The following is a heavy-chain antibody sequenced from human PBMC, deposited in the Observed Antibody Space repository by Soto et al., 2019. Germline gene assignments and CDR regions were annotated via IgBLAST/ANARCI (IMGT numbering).Heavy chain of an antibody. Sequence: SETLSLTCAVSGDSINTDYRWSWIRQPPGKGLEWIGHIYYTGGTFYSPSLKSRLALSVDTSKNQFSLRLSFVTAADTAVYYCDRDTASKDYDSHSYYPHFDSWGKGALVTVSS. CDR2: IYYTGGT. J-gene: IGHJ5*01. D-gene: IGHD3-22*01. CDR1: GDSINTDYR. V-gene: IGHV4-30-4*01. CDR3: DRDTASKDYDSHSYYPHFDS.